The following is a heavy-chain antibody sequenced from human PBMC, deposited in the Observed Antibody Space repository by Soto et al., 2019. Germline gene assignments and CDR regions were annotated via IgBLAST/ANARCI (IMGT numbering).Heavy chain of an antibody. Sequence: SVKVSCKASVFTFTSSAVQWVRQARGQRLEWIGWIVVGSGNTNYAQKFQERVTITRDMSTSTAYMELSSLRSEDTAVYYCAAAEDIVVVPAAKNYYYYGMDVWGQGTTVTVSS. V-gene: IGHV1-58*01. CDR3: AAAEDIVVVPAAKNYYYYGMDV. D-gene: IGHD2-2*01. CDR2: IVVGSGNT. CDR1: VFTFTSSA. J-gene: IGHJ6*02.